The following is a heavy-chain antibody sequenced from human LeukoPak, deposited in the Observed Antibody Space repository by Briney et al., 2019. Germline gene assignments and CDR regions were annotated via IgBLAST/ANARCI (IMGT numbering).Heavy chain of an antibody. D-gene: IGHD3-22*01. CDR2: ISGSSIYT. CDR3: VRDISGYYFDY. J-gene: IGHJ4*02. V-gene: IGHV3-11*05. CDR1: AFTFSDYH. Sequence: GGSLRRSCAASAFTFSDYHMTWIRQAPGKGLEWVSYISGSSIYTRYADSVKGRFTISRDNAKNSLYLQMNSLRAEDTALYYCVRDISGYYFDYWGQGTLVTVSS.